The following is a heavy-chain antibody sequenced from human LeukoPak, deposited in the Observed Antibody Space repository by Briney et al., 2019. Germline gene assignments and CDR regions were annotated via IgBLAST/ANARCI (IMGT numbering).Heavy chain of an antibody. CDR3: ARPRSGYYRSLDY. CDR1: GGTLSSHA. V-gene: IGHV1-69*05. Sequence: PVKVSRKASGGTLSSHAISWVRQAPGQRLEWMGRIIPIFGTANYAQKFQGRVTITTDESTSTAYMELSSLRSEDTAVYYCARPRSGYYRSLDYWGQGTLVTVSS. D-gene: IGHD3-3*01. J-gene: IGHJ4*02. CDR2: IIPIFGTA.